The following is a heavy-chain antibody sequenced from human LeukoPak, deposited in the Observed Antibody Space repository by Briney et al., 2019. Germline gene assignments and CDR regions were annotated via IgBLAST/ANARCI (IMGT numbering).Heavy chain of an antibody. V-gene: IGHV3-7*01. CDR2: VGRDGSEK. CDR1: GFTFSDYW. Sequence: GGSLRLSCAASGFTFSDYWMTWVRQAPGKGLEWVANVGRDGSEKNYVDSVEGRFTISGDNAKKSLDLEMNSLRVEDTALYYCAKVGTWELQRVFENWGQGTLVTVSS. J-gene: IGHJ4*02. CDR3: AKVGTWELQRVFEN. D-gene: IGHD1-26*01.